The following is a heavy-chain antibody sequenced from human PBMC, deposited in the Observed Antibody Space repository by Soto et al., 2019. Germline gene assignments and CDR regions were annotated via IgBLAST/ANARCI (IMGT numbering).Heavy chain of an antibody. Sequence: PSETLSLTCPFAGGSISSVDVHGAWIRQPPGTGVMWIGYIYCSVGTYYDPSLKSRVNISVDTSKKQWSLKLTSAPAADTAVYSCARGSGYKNTGAYYYRMDVWGQRTTVPASS. J-gene: IGHJ6*02. CDR2: IYCSVGT. CDR3: ARGSGYKNTGAYYYRMDV. V-gene: IGHV4-30-4*01. D-gene: IGHD5-12*01. CDR1: GGSISSVDVH.